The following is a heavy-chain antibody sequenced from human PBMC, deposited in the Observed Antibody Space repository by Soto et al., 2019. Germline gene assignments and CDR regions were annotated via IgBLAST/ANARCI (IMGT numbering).Heavy chain of an antibody. J-gene: IGHJ5*02. CDR2: LDHQGYS. D-gene: IGHD3-9*01. Sequence: SETLSLTCSVSGAPITSNYWTWIRQPPGKGLEWIGYLDHQGYSNYSPSLRSRVSMSIDTSKNQLSLKVHSVTAADTAVYYCARVTVTGYFDWLDPWGQGTLVTVSS. V-gene: IGHV4-59*01. CDR1: GAPITSNY. CDR3: ARVTVTGYFDWLDP.